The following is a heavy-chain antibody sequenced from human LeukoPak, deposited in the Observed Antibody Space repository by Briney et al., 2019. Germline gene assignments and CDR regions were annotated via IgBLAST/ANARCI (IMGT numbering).Heavy chain of an antibody. CDR3: ARGYYDILTAYPTPFDY. J-gene: IGHJ4*02. D-gene: IGHD3-9*01. CDR2: IYSGGST. CDR1: GFTVSSNY. Sequence: GGSLRLSCAASGFTVSSNYMSWVRQAPGKGLEWVSVIYSGGSTYYADSVKGRFTISRDNSKNTLYLQMNSLRAEDTAVYYCARGYYDILTAYPTPFDYWGQGTLVTVSS. V-gene: IGHV3-66*01.